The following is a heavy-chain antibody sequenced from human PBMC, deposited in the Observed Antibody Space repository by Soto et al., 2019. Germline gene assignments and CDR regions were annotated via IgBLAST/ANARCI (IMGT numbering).Heavy chain of an antibody. D-gene: IGHD6-19*01. CDR3: ARDSGRYLGYFDY. J-gene: IGHJ4*02. Sequence: GVSLRLSCAASGFTVSSNYMSWVRQAPGKGLEWVSVIYSGGSTYYADSVKGRFTISRDNSKNTLYLQMNSLRAEDTAVYYCARDSGRYLGYFDYWGQGTLVTVSS. CDR1: GFTVSSNY. V-gene: IGHV3-53*01. CDR2: IYSGGST.